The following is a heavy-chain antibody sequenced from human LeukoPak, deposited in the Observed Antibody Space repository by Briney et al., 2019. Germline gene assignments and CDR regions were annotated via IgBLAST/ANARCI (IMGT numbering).Heavy chain of an antibody. CDR2: IYYSGST. CDR3: AIFPVPAAMDADY. Sequence: PSQTLSLTCTVSGGSISSGDYYWSWIRQPPGKGLEWIGYIYYSGSTYYNPSPKSRVTISVDTSKNQFSLKLSSVTAADPAVYYCAIFPVPAAMDADYWGQGTLVTVSS. V-gene: IGHV4-30-4*08. J-gene: IGHJ4*02. CDR1: GGSISSGDYY. D-gene: IGHD2-2*01.